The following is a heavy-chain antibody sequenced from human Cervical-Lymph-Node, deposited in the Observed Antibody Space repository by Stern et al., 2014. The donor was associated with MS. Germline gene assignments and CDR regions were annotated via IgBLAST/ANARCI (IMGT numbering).Heavy chain of an antibody. J-gene: IGHJ6*02. CDR3: TRATRTGNYGMDV. Sequence: IQLMQSGAEVKKPGSSVKVSCKASGGTFTNYAISWVRQAHGQGLEWMGGSIPMFGTTNYAQKFQGRVTITADESTNTAYMDLSSLRSEDTAVYYCTRATRTGNYGMDVWGQGTTVTVSS. D-gene: IGHD1-1*01. CDR1: GGTFTNYA. V-gene: IGHV1-69*01. CDR2: SIPMFGTT.